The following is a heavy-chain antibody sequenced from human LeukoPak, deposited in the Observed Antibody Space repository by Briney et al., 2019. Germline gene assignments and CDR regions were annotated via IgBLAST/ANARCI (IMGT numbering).Heavy chain of an antibody. CDR2: IYPGDSDT. CDR1: GYSFTSYW. V-gene: IGHV5-51*01. Sequence: GESLKISCKGSGYSFTSYWIGWMRQMPGKGLEWMGIIYPGDSDTRYSPSFQGQVTISADKSISTAYLQWSSLKASDTAMYYCARHGSGSYYYYYMDVWGKGTTVTVSS. CDR3: ARHGSGSYYYYYMDV. J-gene: IGHJ6*03. D-gene: IGHD3-10*01.